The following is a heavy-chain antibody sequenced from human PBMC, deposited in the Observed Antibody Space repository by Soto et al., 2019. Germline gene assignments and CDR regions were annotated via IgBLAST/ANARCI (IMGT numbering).Heavy chain of an antibody. CDR1: GGSISSGDYY. J-gene: IGHJ4*02. Sequence: SETLSLTCTVSGGSISSGDYYWSWIRQPPGKGLEWIGYIYYSGSTYYNPSLKSRVTMSVDTSKNQFSLGLISVTAADTAKYFCAREGNLGRWLQPLDFWGQGTLVTVSS. CDR2: IYYSGST. D-gene: IGHD5-12*01. CDR3: AREGNLGRWLQPLDF. V-gene: IGHV4-30-4*02.